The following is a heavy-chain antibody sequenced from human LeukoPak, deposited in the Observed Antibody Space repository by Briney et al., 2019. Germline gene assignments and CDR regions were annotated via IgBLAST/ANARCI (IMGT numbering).Heavy chain of an antibody. J-gene: IGHJ4*02. D-gene: IGHD5-24*01. V-gene: IGHV3-21*01. Sequence: GGSLRLSCAASGFTFSSYSMNWVRQAPGKGLEWVSSISSSSSYIYYADSVKGRFTISRDNAKNSLYLQMNSLRAEDTAVYYCARDHEMATIPTEGIDYWGQGTLVTVSS. CDR3: ARDHEMATIPTEGIDY. CDR1: GFTFSSYS. CDR2: ISSSSSYI.